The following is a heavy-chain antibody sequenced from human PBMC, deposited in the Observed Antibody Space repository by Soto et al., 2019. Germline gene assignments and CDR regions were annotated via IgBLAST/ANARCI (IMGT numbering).Heavy chain of an antibody. D-gene: IGHD2-15*01. Sequence: GESLKISCQASGYSFTNDWIGWVRQMPGKGLEWMGFIYPGDSDTRYSQSFQGLVTISADKSTSTAYLQWSSLKASDTAMYYCARLMVVAAPAGWFDPWGQGTLVTVSS. CDR3: ARLMVVAAPAGWFDP. CDR2: IYPGDSDT. CDR1: GYSFTNDW. V-gene: IGHV5-51*01. J-gene: IGHJ5*02.